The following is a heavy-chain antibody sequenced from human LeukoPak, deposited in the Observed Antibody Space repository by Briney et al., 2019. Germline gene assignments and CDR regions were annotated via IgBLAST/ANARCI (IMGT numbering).Heavy chain of an antibody. CDR2: ITWNSGGI. CDR1: GFTFDDYA. Sequence: GESLRLSCAASGFTFDDYAMHWVRQVPGKGLEWVAGITWNSGGIGYADSVKGRFTISRDNAKNSLYLQMNSLRLEDTALYYCARGGMDVWGQGTTVTVSS. V-gene: IGHV3-9*01. J-gene: IGHJ6*02. CDR3: ARGGMDV. D-gene: IGHD3-16*01.